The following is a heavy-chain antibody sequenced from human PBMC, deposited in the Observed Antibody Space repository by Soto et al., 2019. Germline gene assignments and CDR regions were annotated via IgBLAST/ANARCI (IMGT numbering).Heavy chain of an antibody. V-gene: IGHV4-59*01. Sequence: SETLSLTCTVSGGSISSYYWSWIRQPPGKGLEWIGYMYNTGSTVYNPSLKSRVTISVDTSKNQFSLKLNAVTAADTAVYYCARDLWGYCGTDCYPLDVWGQGTMVTVSS. D-gene: IGHD2-21*02. CDR3: ARDLWGYCGTDCYPLDV. J-gene: IGHJ6*02. CDR1: GGSISSYY. CDR2: MYNTGST.